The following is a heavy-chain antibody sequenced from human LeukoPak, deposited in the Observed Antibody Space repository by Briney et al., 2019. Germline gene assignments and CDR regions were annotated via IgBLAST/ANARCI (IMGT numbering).Heavy chain of an antibody. V-gene: IGHV3-23*01. CDR2: ISGSGGST. CDR1: GFTFSSYA. J-gene: IGHJ4*02. D-gene: IGHD3-22*01. CDR3: AKEMRSGYDPLTAVHY. Sequence: GGSLRLSCAASGFTFSSYAMSRVRQAPGKGLEWVSAISGSGGSTYYADSVRGRFTISRDNSKNTLYLQMSSLRAEDTAVYYCAKEMRSGYDPLTAVHYWGQGTLVTVSS.